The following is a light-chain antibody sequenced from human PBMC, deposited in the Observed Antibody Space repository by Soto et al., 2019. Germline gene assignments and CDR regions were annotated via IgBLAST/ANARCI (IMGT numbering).Light chain of an antibody. Sequence: DIQMTQSPSSLSASVGDRVTITCRASQNISKYLNWYQQRAGKAPNLLIYSVSTLESWVPSRFSGSGSGTDFTLAVSSLQPEDFGSYYCQQSYSTAWTFGQGTRVDIK. CDR1: QNISKY. CDR3: QQSYSTAWT. V-gene: IGKV1-39*01. J-gene: IGKJ1*01. CDR2: SVS.